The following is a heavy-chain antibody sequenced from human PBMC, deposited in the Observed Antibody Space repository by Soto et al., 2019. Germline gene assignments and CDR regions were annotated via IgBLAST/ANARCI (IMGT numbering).Heavy chain of an antibody. Sequence: EVQLLESGGGLVQPGGSLRLSCAASGFTFSSYAMSWVRQAPGKGLEWVSAISGSGGSTYYADSVKGRFTISRDNSKNTLYLQMNSLRADDTAVYYCAKAPVIFGVVKKYYFDYWGQGNLVTVSS. D-gene: IGHD3-3*01. CDR3: AKAPVIFGVVKKYYFDY. CDR1: GFTFSSYA. CDR2: ISGSGGST. V-gene: IGHV3-23*01. J-gene: IGHJ4*02.